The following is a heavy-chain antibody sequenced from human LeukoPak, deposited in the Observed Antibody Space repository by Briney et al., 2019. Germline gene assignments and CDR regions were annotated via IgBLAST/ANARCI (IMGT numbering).Heavy chain of an antibody. Sequence: PGGSLRLSCAASAFTFSSYAMSWVRQAPGKGLEWVSAISGSGSGTYYADSVKGRFTISRDNSKNTLYLQMNSLRAEDTAVYYCANEQNSKGYFDFWGQGSLVTVSS. D-gene: IGHD4-23*01. J-gene: IGHJ4*02. CDR3: ANEQNSKGYFDF. V-gene: IGHV3-23*01. CDR2: ISGSGSGT. CDR1: AFTFSSYA.